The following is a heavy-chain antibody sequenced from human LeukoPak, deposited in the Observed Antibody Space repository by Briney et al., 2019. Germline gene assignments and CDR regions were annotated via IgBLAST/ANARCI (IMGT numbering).Heavy chain of an antibody. Sequence: PGGSLRLSCAASGFAFSRYLMHWVCHAPGKGLVWVSRIQTDEKDTTYADSVKGRFTISRDNAKNTLYLQMDSLRVDEDTAVYYCARAAGNTYAMDVWGKGTTVTVFS. CDR3: ARAAGNTYAMDV. D-gene: IGHD6-13*01. J-gene: IGHJ6*03. CDR2: IQTDEKDT. CDR1: GFAFSRYL. V-gene: IGHV3-74*03.